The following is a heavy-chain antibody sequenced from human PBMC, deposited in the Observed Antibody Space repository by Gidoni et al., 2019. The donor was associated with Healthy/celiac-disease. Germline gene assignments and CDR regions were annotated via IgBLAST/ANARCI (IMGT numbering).Heavy chain of an antibody. CDR3: ARGSGSGSVDY. Sequence: QVQLQQWGAGLLKPSETLSLTCAVYGGSFSGYYWSWIRQPPGKGLEWIGEINHSGSTNYNPSLKSRVTISVDTSKNQFSLKLSSVTAADTAVYYCARGSGSGSVDYWGQGTLVTVSS. CDR1: GGSFSGYY. V-gene: IGHV4-34*01. CDR2: INHSGST. D-gene: IGHD3-10*01. J-gene: IGHJ4*02.